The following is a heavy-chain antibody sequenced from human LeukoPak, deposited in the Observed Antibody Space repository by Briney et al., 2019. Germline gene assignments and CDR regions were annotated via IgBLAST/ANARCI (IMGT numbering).Heavy chain of an antibody. Sequence: SETLSLTCTVSGGSVSSGLNKWSWIRQPPGKELEWIGDISYSGSASYNPSLRSRVTISLDTSTNQFSLTLGSVTAADTAVYYCAREAECSGGSCYSYGWFDPWGQGTQVIVSS. CDR1: GGSVSSGLNK. J-gene: IGHJ5*02. CDR2: ISYSGSA. V-gene: IGHV4-61*01. D-gene: IGHD2-15*01. CDR3: AREAECSGGSCYSYGWFDP.